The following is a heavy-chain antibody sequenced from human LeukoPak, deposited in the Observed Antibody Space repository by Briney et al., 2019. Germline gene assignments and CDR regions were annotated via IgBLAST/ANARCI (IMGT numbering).Heavy chain of an antibody. D-gene: IGHD6-13*01. CDR2: ISSSSSYI. V-gene: IGHV3-21*04. J-gene: IGHJ4*02. CDR1: GFTFSGYS. Sequence: PGGSLRLSCAASGFTFSGYSMNWVRQAPGKGLEWVSSISSSSSYIYYADSVKGRFTISRDNAKNSLYLQMNSLRAEDTAVYYCATSSSWYVLGAFDYWGQGTLVTVSS. CDR3: ATSSSWYVLGAFDY.